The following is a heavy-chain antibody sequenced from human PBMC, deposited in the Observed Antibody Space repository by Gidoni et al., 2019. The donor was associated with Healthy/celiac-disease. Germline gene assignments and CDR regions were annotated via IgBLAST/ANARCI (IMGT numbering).Heavy chain of an antibody. Sequence: QVQLKESDPVLVKPSDTLSLPCPVSGSSISSYSLIWIRQPPGKGLEWIGYIYYSGSTNDNTSLKSRVTISVDTSKNQCSLKMSSVTAADTAVYYCERGGITIFGVVIEPVNYYYYGMDVWGQGTTVTVSS. J-gene: IGHJ6*02. CDR1: GSSISSYS. V-gene: IGHV4-59*07. CDR2: IYYSGST. CDR3: ERGGITIFGVVIEPVNYYYYGMDV. D-gene: IGHD3-3*01.